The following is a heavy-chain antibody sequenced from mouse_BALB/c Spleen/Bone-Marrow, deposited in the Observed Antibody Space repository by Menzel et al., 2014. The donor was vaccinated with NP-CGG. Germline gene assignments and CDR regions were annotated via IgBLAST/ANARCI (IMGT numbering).Heavy chain of an antibody. CDR1: GFSLTSYG. Sequence: VHLQQSGPGLVAPSQSLSITCTVSGFSLTSYGVHWVRQPPGKGLEWLGVIWAGGSTNYNSALMSRLSISKDNSKSQVFLKMNSLQTDDTAMYYCARAPLLRYHYAMDYWGQGTSVTVSS. CDR3: ARAPLLRYHYAMDY. J-gene: IGHJ4*01. D-gene: IGHD1-1*01. V-gene: IGHV2-9*02. CDR2: IWAGGST.